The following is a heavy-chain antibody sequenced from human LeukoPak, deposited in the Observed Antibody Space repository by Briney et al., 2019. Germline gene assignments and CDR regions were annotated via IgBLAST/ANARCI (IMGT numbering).Heavy chain of an antibody. Sequence: GGSLRLSCAASGFTFSNAWMSWVRQAPGKGLEWVGRIKSKTDGGTTDYAAPVKGRFTISRDDSKNTLYLQMNSLKPEDTAVYYCPTEGVVPAAYYFDYWGQGTLVTVSS. V-gene: IGHV3-15*01. CDR1: GFTFSNAW. CDR2: IKSKTDGGTT. J-gene: IGHJ4*02. CDR3: PTEGVVPAAYYFDY. D-gene: IGHD2-2*01.